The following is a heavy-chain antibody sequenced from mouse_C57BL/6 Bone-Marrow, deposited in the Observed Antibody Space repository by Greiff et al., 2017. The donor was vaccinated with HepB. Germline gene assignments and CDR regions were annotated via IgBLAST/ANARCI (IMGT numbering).Heavy chain of an antibody. CDR2: ISSGGDYI. J-gene: IGHJ2*01. D-gene: IGHD1-1*01. CDR1: GFTFSSYA. Sequence: EVNLVESGEGLVKPGGSLKLSCAASGFTFSSYAMSWVRQTPEKRLEWVAYISSGGDYIYYADTVKGRFTISRDNARNTLYLQMSSLKSEDTAMYYCTRAYYYGSTLFDYWGQGTTLTVSS. V-gene: IGHV5-9-1*02. CDR3: TRAYYYGSTLFDY.